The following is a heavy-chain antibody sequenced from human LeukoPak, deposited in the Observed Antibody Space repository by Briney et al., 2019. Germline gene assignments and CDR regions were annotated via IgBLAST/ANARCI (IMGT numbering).Heavy chain of an antibody. D-gene: IGHD2-21*01. V-gene: IGHV4-38-2*02. J-gene: IGHJ6*03. CDR2: IYHSGST. CDR1: GYSISTGYY. Sequence: PSETLSLTCTVSGYSISTGYYRGWIRQPPGKGLEWIGSIYHSGSTYSNPSLKSRVTISVDTSKNQFSLNLSSVTAADTAVYYCARVDWLANYYYYMDVWGKGTTVTVSS. CDR3: ARVDWLANYYYYMDV.